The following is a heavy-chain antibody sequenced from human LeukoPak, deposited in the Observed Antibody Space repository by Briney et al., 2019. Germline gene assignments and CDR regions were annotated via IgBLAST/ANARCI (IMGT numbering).Heavy chain of an antibody. V-gene: IGHV3-23*01. D-gene: IGHD3-10*01. CDR1: GSTFSSYA. CDR3: AKNTVRGVIDY. Sequence: PGGSLRLSCAASGSTFSSYAMSWVRQAPGKGLEWVSVISGSGGSTYYAGSVKGRFTISRDNSKNTLYLQMNSLRAEDTAVYYCAKNTVRGVIDYWGQGTLVTVSS. CDR2: ISGSGGST. J-gene: IGHJ4*02.